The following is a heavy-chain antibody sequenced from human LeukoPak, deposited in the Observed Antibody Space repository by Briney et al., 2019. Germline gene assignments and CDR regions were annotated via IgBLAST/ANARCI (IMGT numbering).Heavy chain of an antibody. CDR2: VSGNGSRT. CDR3: SKMSEMATTH. J-gene: IGHJ4*02. D-gene: IGHD5-24*01. V-gene: IGHV3-23*01. Sequence: GGSLRLSCAASGFSFSSYAMTWVRQAPGKGLEWVSGVSGNGSRTFYADSVRGRFAISRDNSKNVLYLQMNSLTAEDTALYYCSKMSEMATTHWGQGTLVTVS. CDR1: GFSFSSYA.